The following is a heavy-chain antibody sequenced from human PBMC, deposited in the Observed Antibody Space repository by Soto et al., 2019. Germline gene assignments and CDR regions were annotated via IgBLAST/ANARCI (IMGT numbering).Heavy chain of an antibody. CDR3: ARDQGAFRGNSFSHYYMDV. D-gene: IGHD3-16*01. Sequence: QVQLVQSGAEVKKPGSSVKVSCKASGGTFSSYTISWVRQAPGQGLEWMGRIIPILGIANYAQKFQGRVTITADKSTSTAYMELSSLRSEDTAVYYWARDQGAFRGNSFSHYYMDVWGKGTTVTVSS. CDR1: GGTFSSYT. V-gene: IGHV1-69*02. J-gene: IGHJ6*03. CDR2: IIPILGIA.